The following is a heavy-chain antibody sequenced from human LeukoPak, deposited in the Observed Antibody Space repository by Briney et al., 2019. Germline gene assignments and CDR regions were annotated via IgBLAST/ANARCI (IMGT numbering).Heavy chain of an antibody. Sequence: SETLSLTCTVSGLSISGYYWSWIRQPPGKGLEWVGYIYRSGSTNYNPSLKSRVTISVDTSKNQFSLKLSSVTAADTAVYYCARRLARRGYGDYCDYWGQGTLVTVSS. CDR2: IYRSGST. D-gene: IGHD4-17*01. CDR1: GLSISGYY. V-gene: IGHV4-59*08. J-gene: IGHJ4*02. CDR3: ARRLARRGYGDYCDY.